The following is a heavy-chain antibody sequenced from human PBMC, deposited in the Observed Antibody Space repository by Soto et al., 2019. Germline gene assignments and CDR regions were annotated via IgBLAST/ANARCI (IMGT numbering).Heavy chain of an antibody. CDR1: SGSISSGTYY. V-gene: IGHV4-31*03. Sequence: QVQLQESGPGLVRPSQTLTLTCTVSSGSISSGTYYWSWIRQHPGKGLEWIGHIYNSGSSYYNPSRKSRVTISVDTSKKQVSLRLSSVTAADTAVYYCASDLRMGEWFGGYYYYAMDVWGQGTTVTVAS. D-gene: IGHD3-16*01. CDR3: ASDLRMGEWFGGYYYYAMDV. J-gene: IGHJ6*02. CDR2: IYNSGSS.